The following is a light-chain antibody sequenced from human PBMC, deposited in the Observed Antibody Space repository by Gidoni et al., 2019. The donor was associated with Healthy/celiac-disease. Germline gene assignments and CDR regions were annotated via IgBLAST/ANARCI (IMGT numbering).Light chain of an antibody. CDR3: QQSYSTRPIT. Sequence: IKMTQSPSSLSASVGDRVTITCRASQSISSYLNWYQQKPVKAPKLLIYAASSLQSRVPSRFSGSGSGTDFTLTISSLQPEDFATYYCQQSYSTRPITFGQGTRLEIK. CDR1: QSISSY. V-gene: IGKV1-39*01. CDR2: AAS. J-gene: IGKJ5*01.